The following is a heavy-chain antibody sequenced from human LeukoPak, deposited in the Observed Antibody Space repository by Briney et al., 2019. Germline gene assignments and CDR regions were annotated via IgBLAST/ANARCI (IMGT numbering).Heavy chain of an antibody. CDR3: ARDKFGDSSGYSYYFDS. V-gene: IGHV3-33*01. CDR1: GFTFRNYG. CDR2: IWDDGSEK. Sequence: GGSLRLTCAASGFTFRNYGMHWVRQAPGKGLEWVAVIWDDGSEKYYVDSVKGRFAISRDNSKNTLYLQMNSLRADDTAVYYCARDKFGDSSGYSYYFDSWGQGTLVTVSS. D-gene: IGHD3-22*01. J-gene: IGHJ4*02.